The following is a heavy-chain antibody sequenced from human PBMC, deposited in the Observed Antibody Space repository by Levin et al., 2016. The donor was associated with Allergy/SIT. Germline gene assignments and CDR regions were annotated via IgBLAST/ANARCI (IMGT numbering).Heavy chain of an antibody. CDR2: ISNDGSEK. V-gene: IGHV3-30*18. J-gene: IGHJ4*02. D-gene: IGHD5-24*01. Sequence: VRQAPGKGLEWVALISNDGSEKSYADSVRGRFTISRDNSKNTLFLQMSSLRVEDTAIYYCAKDVQMGWVVRSRFDYWGQGTLVTVSS. CDR3: AKDVQMGWVVRSRFDY.